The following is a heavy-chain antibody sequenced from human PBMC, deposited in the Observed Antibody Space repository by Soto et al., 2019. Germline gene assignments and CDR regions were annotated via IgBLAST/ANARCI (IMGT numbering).Heavy chain of an antibody. Sequence: GGSLRLSCAASGFTFSSYGMHWVRQAPGKGLEWLALISYDGSNKYYADSVKGRFTISRDNSKNTLYLQMNSLRAEDTAVYYCAKDRNIVVVVAPLDYWGQGTLVTVSS. D-gene: IGHD2-15*01. CDR3: AKDRNIVVVVAPLDY. CDR2: ISYDGSNK. CDR1: GFTFSSYG. V-gene: IGHV3-30*18. J-gene: IGHJ4*02.